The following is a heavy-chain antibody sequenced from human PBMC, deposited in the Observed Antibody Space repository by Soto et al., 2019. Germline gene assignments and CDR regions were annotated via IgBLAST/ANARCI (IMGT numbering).Heavy chain of an antibody. CDR1: GYTFTSYA. D-gene: IGHD5-18*01. CDR3: ARAARGPIYFDY. V-gene: IGHV1-3*01. J-gene: IGHJ4*02. CDR2: INAGNGNT. Sequence: ASVTVSCQASGYTFTSYAMHWVRQAPGQRLEWMGWINAGNGNTKYSQKFQGRVTITRDTSASTAYMELSSLRSEDTAVYYCARAARGPIYFDYWGQGTLVTVSS.